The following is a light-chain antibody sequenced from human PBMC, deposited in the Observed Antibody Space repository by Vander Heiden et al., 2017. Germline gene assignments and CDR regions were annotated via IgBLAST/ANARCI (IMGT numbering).Light chain of an antibody. V-gene: IGKV1-8*01. CDR3: KHYNSYTRR. CDR1: QSISSY. J-gene: IGKJ3*01. CDR2: AAS. Sequence: AIRITQSPSSFSASTGDRVTITCRASQSISSYLAWYQQKPGKAPKLLIYAASTLQRGVPSRFSGGESGKDFTLTIGGLKSKDLATHYGKHYNSYTRRFGPGTKVDIK.